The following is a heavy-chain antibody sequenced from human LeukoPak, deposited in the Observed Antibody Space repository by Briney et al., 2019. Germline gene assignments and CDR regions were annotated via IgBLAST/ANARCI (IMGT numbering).Heavy chain of an antibody. CDR2: ISYDGSNK. V-gene: IGHV3-30-3*01. J-gene: IGHJ6*02. CDR1: GFTFSDHY. D-gene: IGHD3-3*01. CDR3: ARDGNYDFWSGYRPRLLYGMDV. Sequence: GGSLRLSCVASGFTFSDHYMHWVRQAPGKGLEWVAVISYDGSNKYYADSVKGRFTISRDDSKNTLYLQMNSLRAEDTAVYYCARDGNYDFWSGYRPRLLYGMDVWGQGTTVTVSS.